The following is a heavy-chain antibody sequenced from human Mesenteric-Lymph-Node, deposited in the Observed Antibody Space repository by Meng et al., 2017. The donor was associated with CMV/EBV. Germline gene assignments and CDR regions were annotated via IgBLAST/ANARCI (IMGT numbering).Heavy chain of an antibody. J-gene: IGHJ6*02. CDR3: ARDERADIVVVPAAFYYYYGMDV. CDR2: MNPNSGGT. Sequence: ASVKVSCKASGYTFTSYDINWVRQATGQGLEWMGWMNPNSGGTNYAQKFQGRVTMTRDTSISTAYMELSRLRSDDTAVYYCARDERADIVVVPAAFYYYYGMDVWGQGTTVTVSS. V-gene: IGHV1-2*02. D-gene: IGHD2-2*01. CDR1: GYTFTSYD.